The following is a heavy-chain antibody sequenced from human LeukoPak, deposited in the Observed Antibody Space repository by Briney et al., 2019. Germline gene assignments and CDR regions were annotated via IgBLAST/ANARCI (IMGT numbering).Heavy chain of an antibody. V-gene: IGHV3-53*01. CDR2: IYSGGST. CDR3: ARDRPLKSGSSYYFDY. J-gene: IGHJ4*02. CDR1: GFTFSSYW. Sequence: GGSLRLSCVVSGFTFSSYWMSWVRQAPGKGLEWVSVIYSGGSTYYADSVKGRFTISRDNSKNTLYLQMNSLRAEDTAVYYCARDRPLKSGSSYYFDYWGQGTLVTVSS. D-gene: IGHD1-26*01.